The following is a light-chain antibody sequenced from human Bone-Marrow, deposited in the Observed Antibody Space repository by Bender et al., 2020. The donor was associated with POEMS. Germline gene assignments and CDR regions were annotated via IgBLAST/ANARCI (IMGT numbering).Light chain of an antibody. V-gene: IGLV2-11*01. CDR1: SNDIGAYNY. J-gene: IGLJ1*01. CDR2: DVN. CDR3: CSYAGGPLV. Sequence: QSALTQPRSVSGSPGQSVTISCTGTSNDIGAYNYVSWYQEHPGRAPKVVMYDVNKRPSGVPDRFSASKSGHTASLTISGLQADDEAEYYCCSYAGGPLVFGTGTTVTVL.